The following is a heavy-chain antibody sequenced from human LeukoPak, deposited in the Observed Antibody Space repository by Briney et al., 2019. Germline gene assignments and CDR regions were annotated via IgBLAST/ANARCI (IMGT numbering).Heavy chain of an antibody. CDR2: ISSNGGST. CDR3: ARATNLGSYGDYGRRPDY. Sequence: GGSLRLSCAASGFTFSSYAMHWVRQAPGKGLEYVSAISSNGGSTYYANSVKGRFTISRDNSKNTLYLQMGSLRAEDTAVYYCARATNLGSYGDYGRRPDYWGQGTLVTVSS. J-gene: IGHJ4*02. CDR1: GFTFSSYA. D-gene: IGHD4-17*01. V-gene: IGHV3-64*01.